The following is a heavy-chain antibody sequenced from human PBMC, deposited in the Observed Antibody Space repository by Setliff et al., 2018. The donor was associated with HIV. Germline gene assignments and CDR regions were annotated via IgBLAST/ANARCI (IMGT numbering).Heavy chain of an antibody. CDR1: GFTFTDYT. V-gene: IGHV3-21*01. CDR2: ITSGSTYV. D-gene: IGHD7-27*01. CDR3: AGQGNWEFDY. J-gene: IGHJ4*02. Sequence: GGSLRLSCAASGFTFTDYTMNWVRQAPGKGLEWVSSITSGSTYVNYADSVKGRFSISRDNSKNSLYLQMISLRAEDTALYYCAGQGNWEFDYWGQGTLVTVSS.